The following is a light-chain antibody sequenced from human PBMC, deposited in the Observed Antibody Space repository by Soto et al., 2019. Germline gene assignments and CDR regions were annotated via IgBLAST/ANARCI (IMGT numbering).Light chain of an antibody. V-gene: IGKV3-20*01. CDR1: QSVSSSY. CDR2: GAS. CDR3: QQSYSTWCT. Sequence: EIVLTQSPGTLSLSPGERATLSCRASQSVSSSYLAWYQQKPGQAPRLLIYGASSRATGIPDRFSGSGSGTDFTLTITSLQPEDFASYYCQQSYSTWCTFGQGTKLEIK. J-gene: IGKJ2*02.